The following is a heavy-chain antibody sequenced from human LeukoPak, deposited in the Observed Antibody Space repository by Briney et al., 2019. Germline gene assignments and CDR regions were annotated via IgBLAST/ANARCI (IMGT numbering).Heavy chain of an antibody. CDR3: AKAGLVRGGALDS. D-gene: IGHD4/OR15-4a*01. V-gene: IGHV3-23*01. Sequence: PGGSLRLSCAASGFTFSTYAMTRVRQAPGKGLEWVSSITGSGDGTSAADSVTGRFSISRDNSKSTLYLQMNSLRVEDTAVYYCAKAGLVRGGALDSWGQGTLVTVSS. CDR1: GFTFSTYA. CDR2: ITGSGDGT. J-gene: IGHJ4*02.